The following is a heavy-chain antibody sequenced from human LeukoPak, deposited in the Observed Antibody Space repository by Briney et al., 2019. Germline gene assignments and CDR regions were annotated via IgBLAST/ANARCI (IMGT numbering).Heavy chain of an antibody. V-gene: IGHV3-53*01. D-gene: IGHD4-23*01. CDR2: IYSGGST. Sequence: PGGSLRLSCAASGFTVSSNYMSWVRQAPGKGLEWVSVIYSGGSTYYADSVKGRFTISRDNAKNSLYLQMNSLRAEDTAVYYCARDEATVAHPFDYWGQGTLVTVSS. CDR3: ARDEATVAHPFDY. J-gene: IGHJ4*02. CDR1: GFTVSSNY.